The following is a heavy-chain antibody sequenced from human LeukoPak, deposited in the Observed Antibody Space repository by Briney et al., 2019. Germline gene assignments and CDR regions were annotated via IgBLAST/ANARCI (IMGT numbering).Heavy chain of an antibody. V-gene: IGHV1-2*02. D-gene: IGHD3-22*01. CDR3: ARVVDSSGYWFDP. J-gene: IGHJ5*02. CDR1: GYTFTGYY. CDR2: INPNSGGT. Sequence: ASVKVSCKASGYTFTGYYMHWVRQAPGQGLEWMGWINPNSGGTNYAQKFQGRVTMTRDTSISTAYMELSRLRSDDTAVYYCARVVDSSGYWFDPWGQGTLVTVSS.